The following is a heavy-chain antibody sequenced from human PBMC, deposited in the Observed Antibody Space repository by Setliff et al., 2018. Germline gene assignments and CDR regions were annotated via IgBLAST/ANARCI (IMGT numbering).Heavy chain of an antibody. V-gene: IGHV1-18*01. Sequence: ASVKVSCKASGYNFAESIVSWVRQAPGQGLEWMGWISAYNGHTYSAQKFQARVTLTTDTSTSTVYMELRSLTSDDTAIYYCARDNMGRLMLTFGGAADYWGQGTPVTVSS. D-gene: IGHD3-16*01. CDR3: ARDNMGRLMLTFGGAADY. J-gene: IGHJ4*02. CDR1: GYNFAESI. CDR2: ISAYNGHT.